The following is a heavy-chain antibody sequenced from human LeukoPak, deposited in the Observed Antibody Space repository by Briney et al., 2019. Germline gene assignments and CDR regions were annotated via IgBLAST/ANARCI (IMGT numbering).Heavy chain of an antibody. CDR3: ARGEAPAARVDY. J-gene: IGHJ4*02. CDR1: GGSISSSSYY. Sequence: SETLSLTCTVSGGSISSSSYYWGWIRQPPGKGLEWIGSIYYGGSTYYNPSLKSRVTISVDTSKNQFSLKLSSVTAADTAVYYCARGEAPAARVDYWGQGTLVTVSS. CDR2: IYYGGST. D-gene: IGHD2-2*01. V-gene: IGHV4-39*07.